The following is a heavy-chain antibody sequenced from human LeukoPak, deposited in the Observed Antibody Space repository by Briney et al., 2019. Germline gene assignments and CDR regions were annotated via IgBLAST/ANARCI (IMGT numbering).Heavy chain of an antibody. V-gene: IGHV3-23*01. J-gene: IGHJ2*01. CDR2: ISASGGST. CDR3: EKGTWIAAAGYWYFDL. D-gene: IGHD6-13*01. Sequence: GGSLRLSCIASGFVFSNYAMNWVRQAPGKGLEWVSSISASGGSTYYADSVKGRFTISRDNSGSTLYLQINSLRAEDTAVYYCEKGTWIAAAGYWYFDLWGRGTLVTVSS. CDR1: GFVFSNYA.